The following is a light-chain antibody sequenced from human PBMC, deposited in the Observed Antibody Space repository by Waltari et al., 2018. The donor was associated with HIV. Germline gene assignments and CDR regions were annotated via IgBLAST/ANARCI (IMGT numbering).Light chain of an antibody. Sequence: DIQLTQSPPALSASVGARVTITCRASPTISGWLVWYQQKPGKAPKLLIYQASTLDTGVPSRFSGSRSGTEFTLTISSLQPDDFATYYCQQYKSYPYTFGQGTKLEIK. CDR3: QQYKSYPYT. CDR1: PTISGW. V-gene: IGKV1-5*03. J-gene: IGKJ2*01. CDR2: QAS.